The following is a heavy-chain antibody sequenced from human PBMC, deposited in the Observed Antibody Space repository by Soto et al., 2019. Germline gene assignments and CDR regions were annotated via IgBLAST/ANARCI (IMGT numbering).Heavy chain of an antibody. CDR3: ARAVAVPADFDY. D-gene: IGHD6-19*01. CDR1: GYTFTGYA. J-gene: IGHJ4*02. CDR2: INAGNGNT. Sequence: QVQLVKSGAEEKKPGASVKVSCKASGYTFTGYAMHWVRQAPGQRLEWMGWINAGNGNTKYSQKFQDRVTITRDTSASTAYMGLSSLRSEDTAVYYCARAVAVPADFDYWGQGTLVTVSS. V-gene: IGHV1-3*05.